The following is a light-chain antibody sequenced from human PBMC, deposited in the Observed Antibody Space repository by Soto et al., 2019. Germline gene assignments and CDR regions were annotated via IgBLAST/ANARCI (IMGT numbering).Light chain of an antibody. J-gene: IGKJ1*01. CDR3: HQRQSWPRT. Sequence: EIVLTQSPATLSSFPGDRVTLSCRASQYINTRLAWYQHRPGQAPRLLIYQTSIRAAGIPARFSASGTGTYFTLTISDVQPEDFAVYYCHQRQSWPRTFGQGTKVDIK. V-gene: IGKV3-11*01. CDR2: QTS. CDR1: QYINTR.